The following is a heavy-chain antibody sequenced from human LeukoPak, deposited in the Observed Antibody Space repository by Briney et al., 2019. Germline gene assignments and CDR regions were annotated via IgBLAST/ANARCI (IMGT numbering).Heavy chain of an antibody. V-gene: IGHV3-73*01. D-gene: IGHD5-12*01. CDR2: IRDKANNYAT. J-gene: IGHJ3*02. Sequence: GGSLRLSCAASGFTFSGSAMHWVRQASGKGLQWVGRIRDKANNYATAYSASVIGRFSISRDDSKNTAYLQMNSLKTEDTAVYYCTRYGDHDYALDIWGQGTMVTVSS. CDR3: TRYGDHDYALDI. CDR1: GFTFSGSA.